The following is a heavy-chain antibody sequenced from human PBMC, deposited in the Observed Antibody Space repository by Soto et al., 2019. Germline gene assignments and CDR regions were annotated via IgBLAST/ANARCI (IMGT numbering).Heavy chain of an antibody. D-gene: IGHD2-2*01. J-gene: IGHJ5*02. V-gene: IGHV1-18*01. Sequence: ASVKVSCKASGYTFTSYGISWVRQAPGQGLEWMGWISAYNGNTNYAQKLQGRVTMTTDTSTSTAYMELRSLRSDDTAVYYCARDYCSSTSCDPFNSFDPWGQGTLVTLSS. CDR1: GYTFTSYG. CDR3: ARDYCSSTSCDPFNSFDP. CDR2: ISAYNGNT.